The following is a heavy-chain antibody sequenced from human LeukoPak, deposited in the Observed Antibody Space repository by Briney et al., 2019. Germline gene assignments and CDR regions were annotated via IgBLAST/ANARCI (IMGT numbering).Heavy chain of an antibody. CDR2: INPSGGST. D-gene: IGHD1-1*01. V-gene: IGHV1-46*01. Sequence: ASVKVSCKASGYTFTSYYMHWVRQAPGQGLEWMGIINPSGGSTSYAQKFQGRVTMTRDTSTSTVYMELSSLRSEDTAVYYCARDGGTGSRYYYYGMDVRGQGTTVIVSS. CDR1: GYTFTSYY. CDR3: ARDGGTGSRYYYYGMDV. J-gene: IGHJ6*02.